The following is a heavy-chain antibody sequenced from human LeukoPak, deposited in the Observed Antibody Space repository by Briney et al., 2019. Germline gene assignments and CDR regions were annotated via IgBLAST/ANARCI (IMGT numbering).Heavy chain of an antibody. Sequence: ASVKVSCKASGYTFTSYDINWVRQATGQGLGWMGWMNPNSGNTGYAQKFQGRVTMTRNTSISTAYMELNNLRSEDTAVYYCAKRTGASGTPLGYWGQGTLVTVSS. V-gene: IGHV1-8*01. CDR1: GYTFTSYD. J-gene: IGHJ4*02. CDR2: MNPNSGNT. D-gene: IGHD3-10*01. CDR3: AKRTGASGTPLGY.